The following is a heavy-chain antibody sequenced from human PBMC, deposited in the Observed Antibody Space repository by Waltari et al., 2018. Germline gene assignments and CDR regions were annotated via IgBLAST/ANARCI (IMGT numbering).Heavy chain of an antibody. V-gene: IGHV4-30-4*08. Sequence: QVQLQESGPGLVKPSQTLSLTCTVSGGSISSGDYYWSWTRQPPGKGREGIGYIYYSGSTYYNPSLKSRVTISVDTSKNQFSLKLSSVTAADTAVYYCARVIAAAGTYTNWGQGTLVTVSS. CDR3: ARVIAAAGTYTN. CDR2: IYYSGST. CDR1: GGSISSGDYY. J-gene: IGHJ4*02. D-gene: IGHD6-13*01.